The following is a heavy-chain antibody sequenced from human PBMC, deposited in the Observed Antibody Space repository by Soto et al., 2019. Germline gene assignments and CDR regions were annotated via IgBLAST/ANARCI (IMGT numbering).Heavy chain of an antibody. CDR1: GGSISSYY. J-gene: IGHJ5*02. D-gene: IGHD2-15*01. CDR2: IYYSGST. Sequence: SETLSLTCTVSGGSISSYYWSWIRQPPGKGLEWIGYIYYSGSTNYNPSLKSRVTISVDTSKNQFSLKLSSVTAADTAVYYCARRSVVVAATTYNWFDPWGQGTLVTVSS. CDR3: ARRSVVVAATTYNWFDP. V-gene: IGHV4-59*01.